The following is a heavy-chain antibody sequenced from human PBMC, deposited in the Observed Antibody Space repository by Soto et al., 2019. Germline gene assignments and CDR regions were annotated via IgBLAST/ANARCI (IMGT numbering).Heavy chain of an antibody. Sequence: PGGSLRLSLAASGFTFSSYSMTWVRQAPGKGLEWVSSISSSSSYIYYADSVKGRFTISRDNAKNSLYLQMNSLRAEDTAVYYCARDKVTRNCSSTSCYSSYYGMDVWGQGTTVTVSS. D-gene: IGHD2-2*01. CDR3: ARDKVTRNCSSTSCYSSYYGMDV. V-gene: IGHV3-21*01. J-gene: IGHJ6*02. CDR2: ISSSSSYI. CDR1: GFTFSSYS.